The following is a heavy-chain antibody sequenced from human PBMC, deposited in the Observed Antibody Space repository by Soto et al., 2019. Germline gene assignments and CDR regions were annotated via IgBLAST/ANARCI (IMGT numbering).Heavy chain of an antibody. CDR3: AKPLYYDSSGSDYYYYGMDV. CDR1: GFTFSSYA. Sequence: SLRLSCAASGFTFSSYAMSWVRQAPGKGLEWVSGISRSGGSTYYADSVKGRFTISRDNSKNTLYLQMNSLRAEDTAVYYCAKPLYYDSSGSDYYYYGMDVWGQGTTVTVSS. D-gene: IGHD3-22*01. V-gene: IGHV3-23*01. CDR2: ISRSGGST. J-gene: IGHJ6*02.